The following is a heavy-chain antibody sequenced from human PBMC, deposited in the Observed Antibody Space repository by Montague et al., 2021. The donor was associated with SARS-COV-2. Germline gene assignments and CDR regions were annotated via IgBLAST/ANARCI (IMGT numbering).Heavy chain of an antibody. CDR3: ARRHIVGANRAFDY. D-gene: IGHD2-21*01. V-gene: IGHV4-38-2*02. CDR1: GDSITNNYY. J-gene: IGHJ4*02. CDR2: IYHSGTT. Sequence: SETLSLTCTVSGDSITNNYYWGWIRQPPGKGLEWIGTIYHSGTTYYNPSLKSRVTISVDTSNNQFSLKLTSVTAADTAMYYCARRHIVGANRAFDYWGQGTLVTVSS.